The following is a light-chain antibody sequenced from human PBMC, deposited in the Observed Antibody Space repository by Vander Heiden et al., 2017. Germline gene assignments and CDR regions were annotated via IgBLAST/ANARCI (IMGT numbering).Light chain of an antibody. J-gene: IGKJ1*01. CDR2: GAS. CDR1: KRVSSSY. CDR3: QQDGSSSWT. Sequence: IVLTPSPGTASSSSGERTTLSCSASKRVSSSYLAWYQQKPGQAPRLLIYGASSRASGIPDRFSGSGSGTDFTLTISRLEPEDFAVYYCQQDGSSSWTFGQGTKVEIK. V-gene: IGKV3-20*01.